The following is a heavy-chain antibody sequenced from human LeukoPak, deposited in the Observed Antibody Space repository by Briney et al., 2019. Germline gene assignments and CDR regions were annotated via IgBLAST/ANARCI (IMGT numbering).Heavy chain of an antibody. J-gene: IGHJ6*02. Sequence: GGSLRLSCAASGFTFSSYSMNWVRQAPGKGLEWVAMIWSDGSNKYYADSVKGRFTISRDNSKNTLYLQMNSLRAEDTAVYYCAKDSAAARYYYGMDVWGQGTTVTVSS. CDR3: AKDSAAARYYYGMDV. CDR1: GFTFSSYS. V-gene: IGHV3-30*02. D-gene: IGHD6-13*01. CDR2: IWSDGSNK.